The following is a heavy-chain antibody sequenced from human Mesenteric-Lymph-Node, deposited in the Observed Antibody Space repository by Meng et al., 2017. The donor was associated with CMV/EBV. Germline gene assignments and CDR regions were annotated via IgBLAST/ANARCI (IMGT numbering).Heavy chain of an antibody. V-gene: IGHV4-34*01. J-gene: IGHJ4*02. CDR3: GRRPRTSSSWGSVIDY. Sequence: YGGSFSGYYWSWIRQPPGKGLEWIGEINHSVSTNYNPSLKSRVTISVDTSKNQFSLKLSSVTTADTAVYYCGRRPRTSSSWGSVIDYWGQGTLVTVSS. CDR1: GGSFSGYY. CDR2: INHSVST. D-gene: IGHD6-13*01.